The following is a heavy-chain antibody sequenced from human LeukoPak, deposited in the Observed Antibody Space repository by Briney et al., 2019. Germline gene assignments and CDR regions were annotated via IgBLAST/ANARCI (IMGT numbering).Heavy chain of an antibody. CDR2: IYYSGST. J-gene: IGHJ6*03. CDR1: GGSISSYY. D-gene: IGHD3-10*01. CDR3: ARANYYGSGKGKYYYYMDV. V-gene: IGHV4-59*01. Sequence: PSETLSLTCTVSGGSISSYYWSWIRQPPGKGLEWIGYIYYSGSTNYNPSLKSRVTISVDTSKNQFSLKLSSVTAADTAVYYCARANYYGSGKGKYYYYMDVWGKGTTVTISS.